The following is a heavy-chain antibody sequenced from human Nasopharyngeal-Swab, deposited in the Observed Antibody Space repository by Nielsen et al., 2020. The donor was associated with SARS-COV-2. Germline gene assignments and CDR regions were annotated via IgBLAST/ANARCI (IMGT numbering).Heavy chain of an antibody. Sequence: SETLSLTCAVYGGSFSGYYWSWIRQPPGKGLEWIGEINHSGSTNYNPSLKSRVTISVDTSKNQFSLKLNSVTAADTAVYYCASFRSTFWITVVTSPDAFDIWGQGTMVTVSS. J-gene: IGHJ3*02. D-gene: IGHD4-23*01. CDR2: INHSGST. CDR3: ASFRSTFWITVVTSPDAFDI. V-gene: IGHV4-34*01. CDR1: GGSFSGYY.